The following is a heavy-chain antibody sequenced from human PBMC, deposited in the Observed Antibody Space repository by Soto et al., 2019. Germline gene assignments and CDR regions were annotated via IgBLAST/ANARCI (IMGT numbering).Heavy chain of an antibody. D-gene: IGHD2-2*01. CDR2: ISSRSSYI. CDR1: GFTFSSYS. J-gene: IGHJ5*02. Sequence: EVQLVESGGGLVKPGGSLRLSCAASGFTFSSYSMNWVRQAPGKGLEWVSSISSRSSYIYYADSVKGRFTISRDNAKNSLYLQMNSLRAEDTAVYYCARTVIVVVPAASTEFDPWGQGTLVTASS. CDR3: ARTVIVVVPAASTEFDP. V-gene: IGHV3-21*01.